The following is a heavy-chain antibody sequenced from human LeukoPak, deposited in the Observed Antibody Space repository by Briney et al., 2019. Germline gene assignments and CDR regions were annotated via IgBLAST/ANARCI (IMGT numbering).Heavy chain of an antibody. CDR2: FDPEDGET. CDR1: GYIFTNYY. D-gene: IGHD5-18*01. Sequence: ASVKVSCKASGYIFTNYYMHWVRQAPGKGLEWMGGFDPEDGETIYAQKFQGRVTMTEDTSTDTAYMELSSLRSEDTAVYYCATLDTAMVGGDYWGQGTLVTVSS. J-gene: IGHJ4*02. CDR3: ATLDTAMVGGDY. V-gene: IGHV1-24*01.